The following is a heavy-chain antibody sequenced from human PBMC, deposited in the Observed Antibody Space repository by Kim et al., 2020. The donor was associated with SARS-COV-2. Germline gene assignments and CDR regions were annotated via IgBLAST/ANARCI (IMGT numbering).Heavy chain of an antibody. CDR2: INAGNGNT. Sequence: ASVKVSCKASGYTFTSYAMHWVRQAPGQRLEWMGWINAGNGNTKYSQKFQGRVTITRDTSASTAYMELSSLRSEDTAVYYCAREWGYGYEPIDYWGQGTLVTVSS. J-gene: IGHJ4*02. V-gene: IGHV1-3*01. CDR3: AREWGYGYEPIDY. D-gene: IGHD5-18*01. CDR1: GYTFTSYA.